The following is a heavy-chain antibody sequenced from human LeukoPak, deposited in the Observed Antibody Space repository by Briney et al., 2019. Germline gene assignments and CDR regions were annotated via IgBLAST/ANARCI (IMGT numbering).Heavy chain of an antibody. Sequence: SGGSLRLSCAASGFSVSRNYMSWVRQAPGKGLEWVSVIYSGGSTYYADSVKGRFTISRDNSKNTVYLQMNSQRAEDTAVYYCARNVFSSWGQGTLVTVSS. V-gene: IGHV3-53*01. J-gene: IGHJ5*02. CDR2: IYSGGST. CDR3: ARNVFSS. CDR1: GFSVSRNY.